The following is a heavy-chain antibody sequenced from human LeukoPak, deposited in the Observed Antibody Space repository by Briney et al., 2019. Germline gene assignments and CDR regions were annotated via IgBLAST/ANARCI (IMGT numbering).Heavy chain of an antibody. CDR3: ARGGRSSSRSEGLFDY. CDR2: IYYSGST. CDR1: GGSISSYY. Sequence: PSETLSLTCTVSGGSISSYYWSWIRQPPGKGLEWIGYIYYSGSTNYNPSLKSRVTISVDTSKNQFSLKLSSVTAADTAVYYCARGGRSSSRSEGLFDYWGQGTLVTVSS. V-gene: IGHV4-59*01. J-gene: IGHJ4*02. D-gene: IGHD6-13*01.